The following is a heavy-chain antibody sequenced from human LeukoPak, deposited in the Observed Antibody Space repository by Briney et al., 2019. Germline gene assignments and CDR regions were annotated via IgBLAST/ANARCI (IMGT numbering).Heavy chain of an antibody. CDR1: GGSFSGYH. V-gene: IGHV4-34*01. J-gene: IGHJ6*03. CDR2: INPSGST. CDR3: ARGRHDITMIVVVMTSVSYYLDV. D-gene: IGHD3-22*01. Sequence: SETLSLTCAVYGGSFSGYHWTWIRQSPGKGLEWIGDINPSGSTYYNLSLESRLTISVDTSKNQFSLKLRSVTAADTAVYYCARGRHDITMIVVVMTSVSYYLDVWGKGTTVTVS.